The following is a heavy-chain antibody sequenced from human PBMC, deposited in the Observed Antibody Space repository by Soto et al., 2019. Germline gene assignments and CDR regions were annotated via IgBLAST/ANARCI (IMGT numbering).Heavy chain of an antibody. CDR1: GFTFRSYV. J-gene: IGHJ1*01. V-gene: IGHV3-30*19. Sequence: QVHLVESGGGVVQPGTSLRLSCVGSGFTFRSYVIHWVRQAPGKGLEWVALTSYDGRNKDYGNSVKGRFTTSRDNSRNTGDLQMDSLRREDTALYYCARWGTTGGLDVWGQGTLVSVSS. D-gene: IGHD3-16*01. CDR2: TSYDGRNK. CDR3: ARWGTTGGLDV.